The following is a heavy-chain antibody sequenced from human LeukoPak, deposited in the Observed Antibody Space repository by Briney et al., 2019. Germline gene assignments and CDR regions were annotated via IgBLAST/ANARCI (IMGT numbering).Heavy chain of an antibody. J-gene: IGHJ4*02. V-gene: IGHV3-23*01. CDR1: GFTFSSYA. D-gene: IGHD3-10*01. Sequence: GGSLRLSCAASGFTFSSYAMNWVRQAPGKGLEWVSAISGSGGSTYYADSVKGRFTISRDNSKNTLYLQMNSLRAEDTAVYYCAKDSSGRGFYGSGSIWAPREATFNYFDYWGQGTLVTVSS. CDR3: AKDSSGRGFYGSGSIWAPREATFNYFDY. CDR2: ISGSGGST.